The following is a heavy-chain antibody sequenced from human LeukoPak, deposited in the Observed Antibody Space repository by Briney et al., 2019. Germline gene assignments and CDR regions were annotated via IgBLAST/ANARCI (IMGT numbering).Heavy chain of an antibody. CDR3: ARAVDYYDSSGYYDY. CDR2: IYYSGST. V-gene: IGHV4-30-4*01. CDR1: GGSISSGDYY. Sequence: PSETLSLTCTVSGGSISSGDYYWSWIRQPPGKGLEWIGYIYYSGSTYYNPSLKSRVTISVDTSKNQFSLKLSSVTAADTAVYYCARAVDYYDSSGYYDYWGQGTLVTVSS. J-gene: IGHJ4*02. D-gene: IGHD3-22*01.